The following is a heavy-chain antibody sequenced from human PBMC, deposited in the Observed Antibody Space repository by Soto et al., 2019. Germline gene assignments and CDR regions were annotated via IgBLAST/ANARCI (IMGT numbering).Heavy chain of an antibody. CDR3: ASFPRYSSGPRPNWFDP. Sequence: QVQLQESGPGLVKPSGTLSLTCAVSGGSISSSNWWSWVRQPPGKGLEWIGEIYHSGSTNYNPPLKSRVTISVDKSKNQFSLKLSSVTAADTAVYYCASFPRYSSGPRPNWFDPWGQGTLVTVSS. CDR1: GGSISSSNW. J-gene: IGHJ5*02. CDR2: IYHSGST. D-gene: IGHD6-19*01. V-gene: IGHV4-4*02.